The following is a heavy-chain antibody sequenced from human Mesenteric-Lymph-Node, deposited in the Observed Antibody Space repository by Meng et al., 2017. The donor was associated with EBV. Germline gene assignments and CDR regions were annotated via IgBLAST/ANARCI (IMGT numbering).Heavy chain of an antibody. J-gene: IGHJ4*02. CDR1: GYTFTSYY. Sequence: QVQLVQSGAEVKKPGASVKVSCKASGYTFTSYYINWVRQATGQGLEWIGWMNPDNGNTASAEKFQGRVTMTRNTSTNTAYMELNSLTSEDTAVYYCSRDSIYQGRDSWGQGTLVTVSS. CDR2: MNPDNGNT. V-gene: IGHV1-8*01. D-gene: IGHD2-2*01. CDR3: SRDSIYQGRDS.